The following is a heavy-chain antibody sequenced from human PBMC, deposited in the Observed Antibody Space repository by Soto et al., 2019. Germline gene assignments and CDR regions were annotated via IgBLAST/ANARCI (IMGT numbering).Heavy chain of an antibody. J-gene: IGHJ4*02. CDR1: GGTFSSYA. Sequence: SVKVSCKASGGTFSSYAISWVRQAPGQGLEWMGGIIPIFGTANYAQKFQGRVTITADESTSTAYMELSSLRSEDTAVYYCARVPYYDYVWGSYRLYYFDYWGQGTLVTVSS. V-gene: IGHV1-69*13. CDR3: ARVPYYDYVWGSYRLYYFDY. CDR2: IIPIFGTA. D-gene: IGHD3-16*02.